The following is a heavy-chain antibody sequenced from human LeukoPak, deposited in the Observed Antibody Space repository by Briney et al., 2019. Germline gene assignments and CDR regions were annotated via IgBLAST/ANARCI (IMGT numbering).Heavy chain of an antibody. D-gene: IGHD3-10*01. CDR1: GFTFSSYS. CDR2: IRSSSSYI. V-gene: IGHV3-21*01. J-gene: IGHJ5*02. Sequence: PGGSLRLSCAASGFTFSSYSMNWVRQAPGKGLEWVSSIRSSSSYIYYADSVKGRFTISRDNAKNSLYLQMNSLRAEDTAVYYCARDPFDGSGSYVPWFDPWGQGTLVTVSS. CDR3: ARDPFDGSGSYVPWFDP.